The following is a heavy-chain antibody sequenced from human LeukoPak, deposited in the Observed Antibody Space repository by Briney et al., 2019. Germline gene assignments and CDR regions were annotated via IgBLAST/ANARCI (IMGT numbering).Heavy chain of an antibody. CDR2: INPSGGST. J-gene: IGHJ4*02. CDR3: ARATMIVVAPDY. CDR1: GYTFTSYY. Sequence: ASVKVSCKASGYTFTSYYMHWVRQAPGQGLEWMGIINPSGGSTIDAQKFQGRVTMTRDTSTSTVYMELSSLRSEDTAVYYCARATMIVVAPDYWGQGTLVTVSS. D-gene: IGHD3-22*01. V-gene: IGHV1-46*03.